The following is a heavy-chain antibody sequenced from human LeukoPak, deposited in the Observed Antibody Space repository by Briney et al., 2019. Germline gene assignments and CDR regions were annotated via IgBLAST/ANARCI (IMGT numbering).Heavy chain of an antibody. J-gene: IGHJ4*02. CDR3: ARVRWSPSYFDY. CDR1: GFTFSSYA. D-gene: IGHD4-23*01. Sequence: GGSLRLSCAASGFTFSSYAMHWVRQAPGKGLEWVAVISYDGSNKYYADSVKGRFTISRDNSKNALYLQMNSLRAEDTAVYYCARVRWSPSYFDYWGQGTLVTVSS. V-gene: IGHV3-30*04. CDR2: ISYDGSNK.